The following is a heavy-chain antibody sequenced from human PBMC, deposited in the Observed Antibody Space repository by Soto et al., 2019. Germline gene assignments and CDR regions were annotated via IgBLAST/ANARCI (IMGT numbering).Heavy chain of an antibody. V-gene: IGHV1-46*01. Sequence: QVQLMQSGTEVKEPGASVNLSCKASGYTFSSSYIHWVRQAPGQGLEWMGIMNPSGDRTNYAQNFQGRVTMTRDTATSTVYMELSSLRSEDTAVYYCARGCGYSGDDLQEDGFDIWGQGTMVTVSS. CDR3: ARGCGYSGDDLQEDGFDI. D-gene: IGHD5-12*01. CDR1: GYTFSSSY. CDR2: MNPSGDRT. J-gene: IGHJ3*02.